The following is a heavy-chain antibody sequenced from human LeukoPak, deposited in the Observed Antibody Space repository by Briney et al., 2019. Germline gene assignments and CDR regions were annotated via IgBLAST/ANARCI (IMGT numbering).Heavy chain of an antibody. CDR1: GFTFSSYA. D-gene: IGHD3-22*01. J-gene: IGHJ4*02. Sequence: GGSLRLSCAASGFTFSSYAMHWVRQAPGKGLEWVSFIYTTGNTHNSDSVKGRFTISRDSSKNTLYLQMNSLRAEDTAVYYCARRAGDYSHPYDYWGQGTLVTVSS. CDR3: ARRAGDYSHPYDY. V-gene: IGHV3-53*01. CDR2: IYTTGNT.